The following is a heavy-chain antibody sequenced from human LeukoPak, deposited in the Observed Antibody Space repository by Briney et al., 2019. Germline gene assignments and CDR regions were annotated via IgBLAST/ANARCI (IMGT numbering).Heavy chain of an antibody. CDR3: AKAFREFGTSSSYSSFDT. Sequence: GGSLRLSCAASGFTFSGYSLSWVRQAPGKGLEWLSGISHTRGATYYADSVKGRFTIPRAPSHHIPYMELNGPRTDETAVYFGAKAFREFGTSSSYSSFDTWGEGTTVTVSS. J-gene: IGHJ3*02. V-gene: IGHV3-23*01. CDR1: GFTFSGYS. D-gene: IGHD4-23*01. CDR2: ISHTRGAT.